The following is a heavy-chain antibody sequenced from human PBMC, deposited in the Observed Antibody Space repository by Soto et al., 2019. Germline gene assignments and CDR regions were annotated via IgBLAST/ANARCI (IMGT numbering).Heavy chain of an antibody. V-gene: IGHV3-48*03. CDR2: ISSSGSTI. CDR1: GFTFSSYE. Sequence: GGSLRLSCAASGFTFSSYEMNWVRQAPGKGLEWVSYISSSGSTIYYADSVKGRFTISRDNAKNSLYLQMNSLRAEDTAVYYCARVNYDFWSGYYTRIGVGTSSYYYYGMDVWGQGTTVTVSS. D-gene: IGHD3-3*01. J-gene: IGHJ6*02. CDR3: ARVNYDFWSGYYTRIGVGTSSYYYYGMDV.